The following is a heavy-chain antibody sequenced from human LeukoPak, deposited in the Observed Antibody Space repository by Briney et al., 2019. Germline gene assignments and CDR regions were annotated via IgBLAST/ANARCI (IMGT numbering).Heavy chain of an antibody. CDR1: GGSFSGYY. D-gene: IGHD3-3*01. Sequence: PSETLSLTCAVYGGSFSGYYRSWIRQPPGKGLEWIGEINHSGSTNYNPSLKSRVTISVDTSKNQFSLKLSSVTAADTAVYYCARDPYDFWSGYHFDYWGQGTLVTVSS. V-gene: IGHV4-34*01. CDR3: ARDPYDFWSGYHFDY. J-gene: IGHJ4*02. CDR2: INHSGST.